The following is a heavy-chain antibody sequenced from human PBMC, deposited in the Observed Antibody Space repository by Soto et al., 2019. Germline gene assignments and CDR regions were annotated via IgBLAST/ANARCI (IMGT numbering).Heavy chain of an antibody. CDR3: AREITAYWYFDL. J-gene: IGHJ2*01. V-gene: IGHV1-8*01. CDR2: MNPNSGNT. D-gene: IGHD3-16*01. Sequence: QVQLVQSGAEVKKPGASVKVSCKASGYTFTSYDINWVRQATGQGLEWMGWMNPNSGNTGYAQKFQGRVNMTWNTSISTAYMEMSSLRSEDTAVYYCAREITAYWYFDLWGRGTLVTVSS. CDR1: GYTFTSYD.